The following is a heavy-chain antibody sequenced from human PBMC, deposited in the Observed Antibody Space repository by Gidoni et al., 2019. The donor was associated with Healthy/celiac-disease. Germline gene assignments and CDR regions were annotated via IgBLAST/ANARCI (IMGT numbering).Heavy chain of an antibody. V-gene: IGHV3-53*01. Sequence: EVQLVESGGGLIQPGGSLSLSCADSGFTVSSNYMSWVRQAPGKGLEWVSVIYSGGSTYYADSVKGRFTISRDNSKNTLYLQMNSLRAEDTAVYYCARDSSGYGFDYWGQGTLVTVSS. CDR1: GFTVSSNY. CDR3: ARDSSGYGFDY. CDR2: IYSGGST. D-gene: IGHD3-10*01. J-gene: IGHJ4*02.